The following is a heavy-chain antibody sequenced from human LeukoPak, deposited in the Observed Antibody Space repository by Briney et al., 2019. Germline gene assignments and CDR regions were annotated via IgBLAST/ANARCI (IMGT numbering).Heavy chain of an antibody. J-gene: IGHJ4*02. D-gene: IGHD5-12*01. CDR2: INPSGGST. CDR1: GYTFTSYY. CDR3: AKDRAGYSGARGFDC. Sequence: GASVKVSCKASGYTFTSYYMHWVRQAPGQGLEWMGIINPSGGSTSYAQKFQGRVTMTRDTSTSTVYMELSSLRSEDTAVYYCAKDRAGYSGARGFDCWGRGTLVTVSS. V-gene: IGHV1-46*01.